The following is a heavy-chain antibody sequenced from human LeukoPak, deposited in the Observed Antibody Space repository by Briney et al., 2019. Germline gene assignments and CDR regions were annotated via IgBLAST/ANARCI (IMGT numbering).Heavy chain of an antibody. J-gene: IGHJ6*02. CDR3: ARIAYDALDSYYYGMDV. Sequence: SETLSLTCTVSGGSISSYYWIWIRQHPGKGLEWIGYITYSGNTYYYPALNSRVTVSLDTSKTQFSLKLSSVTAADTAVYYCARIAYDALDSYYYGMDVWGQGTTVTASS. D-gene: IGHD3-3*01. CDR1: GGSISSYY. V-gene: IGHV4-59*06. CDR2: ITYSGNT.